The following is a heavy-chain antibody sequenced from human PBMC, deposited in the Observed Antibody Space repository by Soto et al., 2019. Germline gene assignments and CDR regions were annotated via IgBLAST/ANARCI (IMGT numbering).Heavy chain of an antibody. CDR2: IYPGDSDT. D-gene: IGHD5-12*01. CDR3: ARLLHGYDVMWNWFDP. CDR1: GYSFTSYW. Sequence: PGESLKISCKGSGYSFTSYWIGWVRQMPGKGLEWVGIIYPGDSDTRYSPSFQGQVTISADKSISTAYLQWSSLKASDTAMYYCARLLHGYDVMWNWFDPWGQGTLVTVSS. V-gene: IGHV5-51*01. J-gene: IGHJ5*02.